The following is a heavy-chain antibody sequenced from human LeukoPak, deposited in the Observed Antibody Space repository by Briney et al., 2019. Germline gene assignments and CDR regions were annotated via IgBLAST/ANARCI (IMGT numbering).Heavy chain of an antibody. CDR1: GFTFTSYS. D-gene: IGHD1-26*01. V-gene: IGHV3-23*01. CDR3: AKGGKWDVTPFDY. Sequence: GGSLRLSCAASGFTFTSYSMNWVRQAPGKGLEWVSTISGGGGSTYYADSVKSRFTISRDNSKNTLYLQVDSLRAEDTAVYYCAKGGKWDVTPFDYWGQGTLVTVSS. J-gene: IGHJ4*02. CDR2: ISGGGGST.